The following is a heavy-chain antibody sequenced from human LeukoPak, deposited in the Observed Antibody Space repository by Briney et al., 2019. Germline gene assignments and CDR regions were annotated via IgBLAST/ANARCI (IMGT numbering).Heavy chain of an antibody. J-gene: IGHJ6*03. CDR3: ARAQLLWFGELSRGDYYYYYMDV. CDR2: ISAYNGNT. CDR1: GYTFTSYG. Sequence: SVKVSCKASGYTFTSYGISWVRQAPGQGLEWMGWISAYNGNTNYAQKLQGRVTMTTDTSTSTAYMELRSLRSDDTAVYYCARAQLLWFGELSRGDYYYYYMDVWGKGTTVTVSS. D-gene: IGHD3-10*01. V-gene: IGHV1-18*01.